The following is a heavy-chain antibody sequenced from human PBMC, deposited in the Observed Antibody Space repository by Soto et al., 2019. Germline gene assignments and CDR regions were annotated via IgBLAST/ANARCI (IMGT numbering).Heavy chain of an antibody. J-gene: IGHJ6*02. CDR2: INGGNGNT. CDR1: GYIFSSHA. Sequence: GASVKVSCKASGYIFSSHAMHWARQAPGQRLEWMGWINGGNGNTKYSENFQGRVTISRDTSTSTVYMELTGLRSEDSAVYYCAREWANNTVIGGVTYRYYHGMDVWGQGTTVTVSS. D-gene: IGHD3-16*01. V-gene: IGHV1-3*01. CDR3: AREWANNTVIGGVTYRYYHGMDV.